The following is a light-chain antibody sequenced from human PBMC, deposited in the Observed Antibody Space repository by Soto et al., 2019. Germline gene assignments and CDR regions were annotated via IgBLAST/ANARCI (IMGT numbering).Light chain of an antibody. J-gene: IGLJ2*01. CDR3: AARDDSLNAFVV. CDR2: SNN. V-gene: IGLV1-44*01. CDR1: SSNIGSNT. Sequence: QSVLTQPPSASGTPGQRVTISCSGSSSNIGSNTVNWYQQVPGTAPKLLIYSNNQRPSGVPDRFSGSKSGTSASLAISGLQSEDEADYYCAARDDSLNAFVVFGGGTKLTVL.